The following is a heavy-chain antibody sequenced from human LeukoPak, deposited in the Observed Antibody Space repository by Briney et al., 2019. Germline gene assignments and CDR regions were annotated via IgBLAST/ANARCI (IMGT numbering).Heavy chain of an antibody. Sequence: SETLPLTCAVSGVSFNDYYWSWVRQTPGKGLEWIGEINHSGYTNDSPSLKSRVTISIDTSRKQFSLNLRSVTVADTGIYYCTRMTTGHDYWGQGTLVTVSS. CDR1: GVSFNDYY. V-gene: IGHV4-34*01. CDR2: INHSGYT. CDR3: TRMTTGHDY. D-gene: IGHD4-17*01. J-gene: IGHJ4*02.